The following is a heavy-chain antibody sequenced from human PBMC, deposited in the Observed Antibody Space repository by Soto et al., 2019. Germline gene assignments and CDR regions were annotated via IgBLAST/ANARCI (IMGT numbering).Heavy chain of an antibody. D-gene: IGHD4-17*01. V-gene: IGHV4-30-4*01. CDR3: ATMGTPVTGLYYFDP. J-gene: IGHJ4*02. CDR2: ISYSGTT. Sequence: SETLSLTCTVSGGSISSGNYYWSWIRQPPGKGLEWIGFISYSGTTHYSASLRSRVSISVDTSKNQFSLDLSSVTAADTAVYYCATMGTPVTGLYYFDPWGQGTLVTVSS. CDR1: GGSISSGNYY.